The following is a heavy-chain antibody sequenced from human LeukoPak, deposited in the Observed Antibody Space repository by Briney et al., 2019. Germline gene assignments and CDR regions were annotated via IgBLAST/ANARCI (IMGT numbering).Heavy chain of an antibody. CDR1: RFTFINAW. D-gene: IGHD1-26*01. CDR2: IKSETDGGTT. CDR3: TTEHRGLGWSDP. J-gene: IGHJ5*02. V-gene: IGHV3-15*01. Sequence: SGGSLRLSCAASRFTFINAWMSWVRQAPGMGLEWLGRIKSETDGGTTDYAAPVKGRFTMSRDDSKNTVYLQMNSLKTEDTAVHYCTTEHRGLGWSDPWGQGTQVTVSS.